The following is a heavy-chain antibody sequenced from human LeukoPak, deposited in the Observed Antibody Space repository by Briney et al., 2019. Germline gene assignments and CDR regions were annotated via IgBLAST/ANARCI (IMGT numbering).Heavy chain of an antibody. D-gene: IGHD6-25*01. CDR2: INPSGGST. V-gene: IGHV1-46*01. Sequence: ASVKVSCKASGYTFTSYYMHWVRQAPGQGLEWMGIINPSGGSTSYAQKFQGRVTMTRDTSTSTVYMELSGLRSEDTAVYYCAREARPHWYFDLWGRGTLVTVSS. J-gene: IGHJ2*01. CDR3: AREARPHWYFDL. CDR1: GYTFTSYY.